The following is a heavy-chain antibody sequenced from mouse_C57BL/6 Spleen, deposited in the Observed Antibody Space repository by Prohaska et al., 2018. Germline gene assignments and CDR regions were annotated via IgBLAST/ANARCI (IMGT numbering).Heavy chain of an antibody. V-gene: IGHV1-26*01. CDR2: INPNNGGT. Sequence: SVKISCKASGYTFTDYYMNWVKQSHGKSLEWIGDINPNNGGTSYNQKFKGNATWTVDKSSLPAYMELRSLTSEDSAVYYCARPWDVDYWGQGTTLTVSS. D-gene: IGHD4-1*01. CDR3: ARPWDVDY. J-gene: IGHJ2*01. CDR1: GYTFTDYY.